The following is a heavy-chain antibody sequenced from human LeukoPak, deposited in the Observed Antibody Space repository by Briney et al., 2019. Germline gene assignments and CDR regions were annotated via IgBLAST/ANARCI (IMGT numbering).Heavy chain of an antibody. CDR2: IWYDGSNK. Sequence: PGRSLRLSCAASGFTFSSYGMHWVRQAPGKGLEWVAVIWYDGSNKYYADSVKGRFTISRDNSKNTLYLQMNSLRAEDTAVCYCASHYDSSGFDYWGQGTLVTVSS. CDR3: ASHYDSSGFDY. CDR1: GFTFSSYG. V-gene: IGHV3-33*01. D-gene: IGHD3-22*01. J-gene: IGHJ4*02.